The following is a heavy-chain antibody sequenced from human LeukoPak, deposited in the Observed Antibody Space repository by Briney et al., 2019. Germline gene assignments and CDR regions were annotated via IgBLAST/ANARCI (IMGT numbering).Heavy chain of an antibody. CDR1: GFTFSSYS. D-gene: IGHD3-3*01. CDR3: ARDFWSGSNWLDP. CDR2: ISSSSSYI. J-gene: IGHJ5*02. Sequence: GGSLRLSCAASGFTFSSYSMNWVRQAPGKGLEWVSSISSSSSYIYYADSVKGRFTISRDNAKNSLYLQMNSLRAEDTAVYYCARDFWSGSNWLDPWGQGTLVTVSS. V-gene: IGHV3-21*01.